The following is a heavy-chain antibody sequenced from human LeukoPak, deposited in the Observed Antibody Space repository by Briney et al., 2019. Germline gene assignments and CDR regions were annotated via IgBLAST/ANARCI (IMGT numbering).Heavy chain of an antibody. CDR2: IYTGGST. CDR3: ARDPYSAGWYDH. Sequence: GGSLRLSCAASGFTVSSNYMSWVRQAPGKGLEWVSLIYTGGSTYYADSVKGRFTISRGNSKNTLYLQMNSLRAEDTAVYYCARDPYSAGWYDHWGQGTLVTVSS. J-gene: IGHJ5*02. V-gene: IGHV3-53*01. CDR1: GFTVSSNY. D-gene: IGHD5-12*01.